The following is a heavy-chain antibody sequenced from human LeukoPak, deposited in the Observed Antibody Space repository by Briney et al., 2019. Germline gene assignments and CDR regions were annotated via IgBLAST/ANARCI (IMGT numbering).Heavy chain of an antibody. CDR3: AREGLGELTLDY. CDR1: GYTFTSYG. D-gene: IGHD3-16*01. V-gene: IGHV1-18*01. Sequence: ASVKVSCKASGYTFTSYGISWVRQAPGQGLEWMGWISTYNGDTNYAQKLQGRVTMTTDTSTSTAYMELRSLRSDDTAVYYCAREGLGELTLDYWGQGTLVTVSS. J-gene: IGHJ4*02. CDR2: ISTYNGDT.